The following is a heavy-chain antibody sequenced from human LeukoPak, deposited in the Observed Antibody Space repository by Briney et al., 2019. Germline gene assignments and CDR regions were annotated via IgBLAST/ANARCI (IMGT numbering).Heavy chain of an antibody. V-gene: IGHV4-39*01. J-gene: IGHJ4*02. D-gene: IGHD2-15*01. CDR2: IYYSGST. Sequence: PSETLSLTCTVSGGSITSSNWYWGWIRQPPGKGLEWIGSIYYSGSTYYNPSLKSRVTISVDTSKNQFSLKLSSVTAADTAVYYCARQGVVAATVDYWGQGTLVTVSS. CDR1: GGSITSSNWY. CDR3: ARQGVVAATVDY.